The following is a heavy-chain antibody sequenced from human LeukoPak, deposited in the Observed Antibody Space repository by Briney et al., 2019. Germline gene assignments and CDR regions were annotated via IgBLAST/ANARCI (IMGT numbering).Heavy chain of an antibody. Sequence: PGRSLRLSCATSGFTFRNFGMHWVRQAPGKGLEWVTFIWYDGSNKYYVDSVKGRFTISRDNSKSTVYLEMHSLRAEDTAVYYCARDRSTSYFDYWGLGTLVTVSS. V-gene: IGHV3-33*01. CDR1: GFTFRNFG. J-gene: IGHJ4*02. CDR3: ARDRSTSYFDY. CDR2: IWYDGSNK. D-gene: IGHD2-2*01.